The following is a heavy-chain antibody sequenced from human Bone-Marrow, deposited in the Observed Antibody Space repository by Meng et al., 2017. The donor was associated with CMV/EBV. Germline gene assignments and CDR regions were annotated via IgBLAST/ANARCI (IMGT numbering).Heavy chain of an antibody. J-gene: IGHJ4*02. Sequence: QGQLQESGPGLVKPSETLSLTCTVSGGSISSYYWSWIRQPPGKGLEWIGYIYYSGSTNYNPSLKSRVTISVDTSKNQFSLKLSSVTAADTAAYYCARDNSRGFDYWGQGTLVTVSS. V-gene: IGHV4-59*01. D-gene: IGHD3-10*01. CDR3: ARDNSRGFDY. CDR2: IYYSGST. CDR1: GGSISSYY.